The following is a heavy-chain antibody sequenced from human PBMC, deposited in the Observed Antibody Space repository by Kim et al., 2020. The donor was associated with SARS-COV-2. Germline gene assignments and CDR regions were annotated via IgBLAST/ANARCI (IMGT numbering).Heavy chain of an antibody. CDR1: GFTFSAYS. CDR3: ARPRADGFGEFHPFEF. J-gene: IGHJ4*01. Sequence: GGSLRLSCSASGFTFSAYSMDWVRQAPGKGLEWVAYISSASTHRFYAASVEGRFTVSRDNDKYSLYLHMARLTVDDTAVYYCARPRADGFGEFHPFEFWGQGVPVTVSS. CDR2: ISSASTHR. D-gene: IGHD3-10*01. V-gene: IGHV3-21*06.